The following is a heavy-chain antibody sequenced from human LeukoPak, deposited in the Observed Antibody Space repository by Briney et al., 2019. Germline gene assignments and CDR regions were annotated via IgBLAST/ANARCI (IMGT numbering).Heavy chain of an antibody. CDR2: ISAYNGNT. V-gene: IGHV1-18*01. CDR1: GYTFTSYG. D-gene: IGHD6-13*01. J-gene: IGHJ5*02. CDR3: ARDVPPSSSWWDAADP. Sequence: ASVKVSCKASGYTFTSYGISWVRQAPGQGLEWMGWISAYNGNTNYAQKLQGRVTMTTDTSTSTAYMELRSLRSDDTAVYYCARDVPPSSSWWDAADPWGQGTLVTVPS.